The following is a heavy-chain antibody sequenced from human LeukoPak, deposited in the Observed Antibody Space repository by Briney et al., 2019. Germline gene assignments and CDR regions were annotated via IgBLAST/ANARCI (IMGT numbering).Heavy chain of an antibody. Sequence: ASVKVSCKASGYTFTNFGISWVRQAPGQGLEWMGWISAYYGDTNYAQKLQGRVTMTTDTSTSTAYMELRSLRSDDTAVYYCARADLDSPFDPWGQGTLVTVSS. CDR2: ISAYYGDT. CDR3: ARADLDSPFDP. V-gene: IGHV1-18*01. J-gene: IGHJ5*02. D-gene: IGHD3-9*01. CDR1: GYTFTNFG.